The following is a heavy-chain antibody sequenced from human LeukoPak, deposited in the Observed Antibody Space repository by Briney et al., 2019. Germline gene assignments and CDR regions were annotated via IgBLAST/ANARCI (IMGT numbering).Heavy chain of an antibody. V-gene: IGHV4-34*01. CDR2: INHSGST. CDR3: ARRRSPSGYYGSGTQKNPYYMDV. Sequence: SETLSLTCAVYGGSFSGYYWSWIRQPPGKGLEWIGEINHSGSTNYNPSLKSRVTISVDTSKNQFSLKLSSVTAADTAVYYCARRRSPSGYYGSGTQKNPYYMDVWGKGTTVTISS. CDR1: GGSFSGYY. D-gene: IGHD3-10*01. J-gene: IGHJ6*03.